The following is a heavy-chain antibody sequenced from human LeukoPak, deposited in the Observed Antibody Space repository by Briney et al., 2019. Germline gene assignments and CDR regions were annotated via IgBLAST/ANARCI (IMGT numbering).Heavy chain of an antibody. D-gene: IGHD3-16*01. J-gene: IGHJ4*02. V-gene: IGHV4-30-4*01. CDR1: GGSISSGDYY. Sequence: SETLSLTCTVSGGSISSGDYYRNWIRQPPGKGLEWIGYIYYSGYTYYNPSLKSRVTISIDTSKNQFSLKLSSVTAADTAVYYCAREGGHGKYYFDYWGQGALVTVSS. CDR2: IYYSGYT. CDR3: AREGGHGKYYFDY.